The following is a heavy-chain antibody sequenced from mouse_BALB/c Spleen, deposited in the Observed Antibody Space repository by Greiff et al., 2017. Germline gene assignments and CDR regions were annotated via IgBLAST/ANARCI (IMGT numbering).Heavy chain of an antibody. CDR3: ARDRSPFAY. CDR2: IRNKANGYTT. V-gene: IGHV7-3*02. J-gene: IGHJ3*01. D-gene: IGHD6-2*01. Sequence: EVQGVESGGGLVQPGGSLRLSCATSGFTFTDYYMSWVRQPPGKALEWLGFIRNKANGYTTEYSASVKGRFTISRDNSQSILYLQMNTLRAEDSATYYCARDRSPFAYWGQGTLVTVSA. CDR1: GFTFTDYY.